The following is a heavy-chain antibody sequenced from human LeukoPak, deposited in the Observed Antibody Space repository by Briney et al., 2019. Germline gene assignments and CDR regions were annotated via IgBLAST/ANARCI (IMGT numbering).Heavy chain of an antibody. CDR3: AKDTHLYSSGWFSY. V-gene: IGHV3-23*01. D-gene: IGHD6-19*01. CDR1: GFTFSSYG. Sequence: GGSLRLSCAASGFTFSSYGMSWVRQAPGKGLEWVSGISGSGGSTYYADSVKGRFTISRDNSKNTLYLQMNSLRAEDTAVYYCAKDTHLYSSGWFSYWGQGTLVTVSS. J-gene: IGHJ4*02. CDR2: ISGSGGST.